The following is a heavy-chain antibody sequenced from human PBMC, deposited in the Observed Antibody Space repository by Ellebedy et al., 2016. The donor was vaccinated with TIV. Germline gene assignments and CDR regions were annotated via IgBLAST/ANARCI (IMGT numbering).Heavy chain of an antibody. CDR3: ARDNGDPGSYYYYGMDV. J-gene: IGHJ6*02. D-gene: IGHD4-17*01. CDR1: GYTFTSYY. V-gene: IGHV1-46*01. Sequence: ASVKVSCXASGYTFTSYYMHWVRQAPGQGLEWMGIINPSGGSTSYAQKFQGRVTMTRDTSTSTVYMELSSLRSEDTAVYYCARDNGDPGSYYYYGMDVWGQGTTVTVSS. CDR2: INPSGGST.